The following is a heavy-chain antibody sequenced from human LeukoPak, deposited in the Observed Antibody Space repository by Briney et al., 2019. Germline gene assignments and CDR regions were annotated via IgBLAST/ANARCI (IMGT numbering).Heavy chain of an antibody. Sequence: GGSLRLSCAASEFTFSSYGMHWVRQAPGKGLEWVAFIWYDGSNKYYADSVKGRFTISRDNSKNTLYLEMNSLRVEDTAVYYCARGAGGNWGPMDYWGQGILVTVSS. CDR2: IWYDGSNK. D-gene: IGHD7-27*01. J-gene: IGHJ4*02. CDR3: ARGAGGNWGPMDY. CDR1: EFTFSSYG. V-gene: IGHV3-33*01.